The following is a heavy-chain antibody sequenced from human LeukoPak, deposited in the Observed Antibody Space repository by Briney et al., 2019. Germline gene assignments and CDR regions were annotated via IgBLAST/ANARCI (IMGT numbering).Heavy chain of an antibody. Sequence: ASVKVSCKASGYTFTGYYMHWVRQAPGQGLEWMGRINPNSGGTNYAQKFQGRVTMTRDTSISTAYMELSRLRSDDTAVYYCAEELLLPSGEYDYWGQGTLVTVSS. CDR2: INPNSGGT. CDR1: GYTFTGYY. V-gene: IGHV1-2*06. J-gene: IGHJ4*02. D-gene: IGHD3-10*01. CDR3: AEELLLPSGEYDY.